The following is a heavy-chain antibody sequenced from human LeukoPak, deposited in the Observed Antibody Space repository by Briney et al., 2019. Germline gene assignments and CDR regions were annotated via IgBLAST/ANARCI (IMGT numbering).Heavy chain of an antibody. CDR1: GFTFSRNG. CDR3: AKVYGYDYGDY. J-gene: IGHJ4*02. V-gene: IGHV3-23*01. D-gene: IGHD5-12*01. Sequence: GGSLRLSCAASGFTFSRNGMSWVRQAPGKGLWWVSAISGSGGSTYYADSVKGRFTISRDNSKNTLYLQINSLRAEDTAVYYCAKVYGYDYGDYWGQGTLVTVSS. CDR2: ISGSGGST.